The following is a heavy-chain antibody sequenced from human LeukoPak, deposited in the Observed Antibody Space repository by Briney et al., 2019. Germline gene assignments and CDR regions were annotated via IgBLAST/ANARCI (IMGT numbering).Heavy chain of an antibody. V-gene: IGHV1-69*04. D-gene: IGHD3-22*01. CDR1: GGTFSSYA. CDR2: IIPILGIA. Sequence: GASVKVSCKASGGTFSSYAISWVRQAPGQGLEWMGRIIPILGIANYAHKFQGRVTITADKSTSTAYMELSSLRSEDTAVYYCARDASDSSGYYLRNWFDPWGQGTLVTVSS. J-gene: IGHJ5*02. CDR3: ARDASDSSGYYLRNWFDP.